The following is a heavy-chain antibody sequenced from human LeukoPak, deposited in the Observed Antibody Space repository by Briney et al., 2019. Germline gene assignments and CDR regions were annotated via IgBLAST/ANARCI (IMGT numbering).Heavy chain of an antibody. CDR1: GYTFTNFG. D-gene: IGHD2-2*01. Sequence: ASVTVSCKASGYTFTNFGISWVRQAPGQGLEWMGWLRGDTGDTDSPQKFKGRVTMTRDTATNTAYMQLSRLTYDDTAMYFCARVRDNACDYWGQGTLVTVSS. V-gene: IGHV1-18*01. J-gene: IGHJ4*02. CDR2: LRGDTGDT. CDR3: ARVRDNACDY.